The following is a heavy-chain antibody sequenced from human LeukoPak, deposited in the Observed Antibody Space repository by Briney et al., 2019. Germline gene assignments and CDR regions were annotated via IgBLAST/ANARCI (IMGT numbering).Heavy chain of an antibody. CDR2: INPNSGGT. J-gene: IGHJ5*02. CDR3: ASTISVAGTPDWFDP. D-gene: IGHD6-19*01. V-gene: IGHV1-2*02. Sequence: ASVKVSCKASGYTFTGYYMHWVRQAPGQGLEWMGWINPNSGGTNYAQKFQGRVTMTRDTSISTAYMELSRLRSDDTAVYYCASTISVAGTPDWFDPWGQGTLVTVSS. CDR1: GYTFTGYY.